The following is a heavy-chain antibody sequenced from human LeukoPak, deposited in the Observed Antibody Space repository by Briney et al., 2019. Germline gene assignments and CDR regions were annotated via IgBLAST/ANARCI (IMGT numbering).Heavy chain of an antibody. Sequence: PSETLSLTCGVSGGSIISNNYYWGWIRQPPGKGLEWIGSIHYSGSPYHNPSLKSRVTISVDTSKNQFSLKLSSVTAADMAVYYCARLLYDRSGYYYFDYWGQGTLVTVSS. CDR3: ARLLYDRSGYYYFDY. CDR2: IHYSGSP. CDR1: GGSIISNNYY. D-gene: IGHD3-22*01. V-gene: IGHV4-39*01. J-gene: IGHJ4*02.